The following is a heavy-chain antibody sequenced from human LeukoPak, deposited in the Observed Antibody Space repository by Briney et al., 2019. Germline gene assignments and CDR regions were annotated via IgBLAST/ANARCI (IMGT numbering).Heavy chain of an antibody. D-gene: IGHD5-18*01. Sequence: GGSLRLSCAASGFTFSSYAMHWVRQAPGKGLEWVSYISSSGFTIYYADSVKGRFTISRDNAKNSLYLQMNSLRAEDTAVYYCARRDTAMVRAFDIWGQGTMVTVSS. CDR3: ARRDTAMVRAFDI. CDR1: GFTFSSYA. CDR2: ISSSGFTI. J-gene: IGHJ3*02. V-gene: IGHV3-48*03.